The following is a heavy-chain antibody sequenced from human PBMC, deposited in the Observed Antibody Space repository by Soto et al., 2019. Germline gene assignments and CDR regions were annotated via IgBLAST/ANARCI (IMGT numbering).Heavy chain of an antibody. Sequence: EVQLLESGGGLVQPGGSLRLSCAASGFTFSSYAMSWVRQAPGKGLEWVSVISGSGDSTYYADSVRGRFTISRDKSKNTLYLQMNSLRAEETAVYYCAKDRDGAAAGATTVYGMDVWGQGTTVTVSS. V-gene: IGHV3-23*01. D-gene: IGHD6-13*01. CDR1: GFTFSSYA. J-gene: IGHJ6*02. CDR2: ISGSGDST. CDR3: AKDRDGAAAGATTVYGMDV.